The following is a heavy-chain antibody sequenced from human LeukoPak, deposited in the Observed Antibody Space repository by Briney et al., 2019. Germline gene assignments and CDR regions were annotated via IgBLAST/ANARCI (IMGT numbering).Heavy chain of an antibody. CDR3: ARDELWFGELFSTPPFD. CDR2: MNPNSGNT. CDR1: GYTFTSYD. Sequence: ASVKVSCKASGYTFTSYDINWVRQATGQGLEWMGWMNPNSGNTGYAQKLQGRVTMTTDTSTSTAYMELRSLRSDDTAVYYCARDELWFGELFSTPPFDWGQGTLVTVSS. D-gene: IGHD3-10*01. V-gene: IGHV1-8*02. J-gene: IGHJ4*02.